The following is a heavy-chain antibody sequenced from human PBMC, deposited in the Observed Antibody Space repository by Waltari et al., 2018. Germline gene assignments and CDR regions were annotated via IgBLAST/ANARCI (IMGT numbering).Heavy chain of an antibody. CDR3: ARSRVAAAGRGGAFDY. Sequence: EVQLVESGGGLVKPGGSLRLSCAASGFTFSSYSMNWVRQAPGKGLEWVSSISSSSSYIYYADSVKGRFTSSRDNAKNSLYLQMNSLRAEDTAVYYCARSRVAAAGRGGAFDYWGQGTLVTVSS. CDR1: GFTFSSYS. J-gene: IGHJ4*02. V-gene: IGHV3-21*01. CDR2: ISSSSSYI. D-gene: IGHD6-13*01.